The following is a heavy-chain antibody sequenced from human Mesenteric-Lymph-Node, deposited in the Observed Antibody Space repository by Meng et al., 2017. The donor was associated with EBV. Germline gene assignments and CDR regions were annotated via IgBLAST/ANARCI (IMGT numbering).Heavy chain of an antibody. CDR1: GVSVSGDSFY. V-gene: IGHV4-61*01. CDR3: ARDRGWELLDY. J-gene: IGHJ4*02. D-gene: IGHD1-26*01. Sequence: QVQLQESGPGLVKPSETLSLTCTVSGVSVSGDSFYWSWIRQPPGKGLEWIGFIYDSGITHYSPSLKSRVTISVDTYKNQFSLELRSMTPADTAVYYCARDRGWELLDYWGQGTLVTVSS. CDR2: IYDSGIT.